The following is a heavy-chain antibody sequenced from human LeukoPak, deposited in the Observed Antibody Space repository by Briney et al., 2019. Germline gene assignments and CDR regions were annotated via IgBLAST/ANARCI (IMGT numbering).Heavy chain of an antibody. J-gene: IGHJ4*02. CDR2: IYHSGST. CDR1: GYSISSGYY. CDR3: GTGFLEWLLFDY. D-gene: IGHD3-3*01. Sequence: PSETLSLTCAVSGYSISSGYYWGWIRQPPGKGLEWIGSIYHSGSTYYNPSLKSRVTISVDTSKNQFSLKLSSVTAADTAVYYCGTGFLEWLLFDYWGQGTLVTVSS. V-gene: IGHV4-38-2*01.